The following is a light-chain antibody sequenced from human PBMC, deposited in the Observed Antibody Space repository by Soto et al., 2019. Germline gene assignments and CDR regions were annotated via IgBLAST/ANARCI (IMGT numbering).Light chain of an antibody. Sequence: QSALTQPASVSGSPGQSITISCTGTSSYVGYNYVSWYQHHPGKAPKLLIFDVSNRPSGVSNRFSGSKSGNTASLTISGLQAEDEAYYYCSSYTSSNARVFGGGTKLTVL. CDR1: SSYVGYNY. J-gene: IGLJ3*02. V-gene: IGLV2-14*03. CDR2: DVS. CDR3: SSYTSSNARV.